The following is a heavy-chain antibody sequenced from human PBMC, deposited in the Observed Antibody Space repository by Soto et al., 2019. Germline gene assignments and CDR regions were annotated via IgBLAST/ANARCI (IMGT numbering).Heavy chain of an antibody. CDR3: ARGKLSGYRLGPRNFFYYGLDV. D-gene: IGHD5-18*01. J-gene: IGHJ6*02. CDR2: VHPSGST. CDR1: RASLGDHY. Sequence: ASETLSLTCAVFRASLGDHYLAWVRQSPDKGLEWIGEVHPSGSTDYNPSLRSRLNLSFDRSKTQSSLKVATVTAADTAVYFCARGKLSGYRLGPRNFFYYGLDVWGPGTTVTVSS. V-gene: IGHV4-34*01.